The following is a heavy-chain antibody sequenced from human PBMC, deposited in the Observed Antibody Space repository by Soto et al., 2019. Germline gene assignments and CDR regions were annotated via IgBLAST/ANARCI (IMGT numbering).Heavy chain of an antibody. Sequence: APLSLPCAVLGGSFGGYYWSWIRRRPAKGLEWIGEINHSGNTNSNPSLKSRVTISVDTSKNQFALKLSSVTAADTAVYYCAGFPEWLRFSGFDYWGQGTLVTVSS. V-gene: IGHV4-34*01. CDR3: AGFPEWLRFSGFDY. CDR2: INHSGNT. CDR1: GGSFGGYY. D-gene: IGHD5-12*01. J-gene: IGHJ4*02.